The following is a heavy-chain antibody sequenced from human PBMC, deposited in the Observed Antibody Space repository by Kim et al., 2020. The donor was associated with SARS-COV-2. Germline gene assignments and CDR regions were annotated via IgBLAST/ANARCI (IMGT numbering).Heavy chain of an antibody. J-gene: IGHJ4*02. Sequence: SVKVSCKASGGTFSSYAISWVRQAPGQGLEWMGGIIPIFGTANYAQKFQGRVTITADESTSTAYMELSSLRSEDTAVYYCARSDRPMTTVIRAYFDYWGQGTLVTVSS. D-gene: IGHD4-4*01. CDR1: GGTFSSYA. V-gene: IGHV1-69*13. CDR3: ARSDRPMTTVIRAYFDY. CDR2: IIPIFGTA.